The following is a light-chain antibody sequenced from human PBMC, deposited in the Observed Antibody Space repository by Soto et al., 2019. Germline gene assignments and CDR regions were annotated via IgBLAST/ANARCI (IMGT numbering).Light chain of an antibody. Sequence: EIVLTQSPATLSLSPGERATLSCRASQSVSSYLAWYQQKPGQAPRLLIYDASNRATGIPARFSGSGSGTDFTLTISSLQPEDFATYYCQQLTNFRFTFGQGTKVDIK. CDR2: DAS. V-gene: IGKV3-11*01. CDR3: QQLTNFRFT. J-gene: IGKJ2*01. CDR1: QSVSSY.